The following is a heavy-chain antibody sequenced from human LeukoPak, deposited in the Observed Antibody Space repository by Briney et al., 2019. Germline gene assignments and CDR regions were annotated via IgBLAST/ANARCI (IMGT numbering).Heavy chain of an antibody. CDR1: GGSISSSYW. D-gene: IGHD3-22*01. CDR3: ARQVIATYYDSSGYSATHNWFDP. CDR2: IYHSGST. Sequence: PSQTLSLTCTVSGGSISSSYWWSWVRQPPGKGLEWIGEIYHSGSTNYKPSLRSPVTISVDTSRNQFSLKLSSVTAADTAVYYCARQVIATYYDSSGYSATHNWFDPWGQGTLVTVSS. V-gene: IGHV4-4*02. J-gene: IGHJ5*02.